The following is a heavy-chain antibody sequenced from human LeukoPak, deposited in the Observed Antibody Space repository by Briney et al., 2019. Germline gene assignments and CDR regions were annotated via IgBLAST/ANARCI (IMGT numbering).Heavy chain of an antibody. Sequence: SGTLSLTCAVSGGSISSSDWWSRVRQPPGKGLEWIGEIYQSGSTNYNPSLKSRVTISVDKSENQLSLKLSSVTAADTAVYYCARHEGYCSSTSCYGWFDPWGQGTLVTVSS. D-gene: IGHD2-2*01. CDR2: IYQSGST. V-gene: IGHV4-4*02. CDR1: GGSISSSDW. CDR3: ARHEGYCSSTSCYGWFDP. J-gene: IGHJ5*02.